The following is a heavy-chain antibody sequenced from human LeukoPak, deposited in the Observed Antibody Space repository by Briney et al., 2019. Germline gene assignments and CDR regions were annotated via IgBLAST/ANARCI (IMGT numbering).Heavy chain of an antibody. CDR1: GVSISSSNSY. V-gene: IGHV4-39*01. J-gene: IGHJ4*02. CDR3: ARQTGSGLFILP. D-gene: IGHD3/OR15-3a*01. CDR2: IYYSGNT. Sequence: SETLSLTCTVSGVSISSSNSYWGWIRQPPGKGLEWIGSIYYSGNTYYNASLKSQVSISIDTSKNQFSLRLTSVTAADTAVYYRARQTGSGLFILPGGQGTLVTVSS.